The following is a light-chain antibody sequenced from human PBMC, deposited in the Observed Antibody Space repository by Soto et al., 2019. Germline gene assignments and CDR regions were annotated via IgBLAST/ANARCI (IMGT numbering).Light chain of an antibody. Sequence: EIVLTQSPGTLSLSPGEIATLSWRASQSVSTRSLAWYQQKPGQAPRLLISGASSRAADIPDRFSGSGSGTDFTLTINRLEPEDFAVYYCQKYDSSPRKFGQGTKVDNK. CDR1: QSVSTRS. J-gene: IGKJ1*01. CDR3: QKYDSSPRK. CDR2: GAS. V-gene: IGKV3-20*01.